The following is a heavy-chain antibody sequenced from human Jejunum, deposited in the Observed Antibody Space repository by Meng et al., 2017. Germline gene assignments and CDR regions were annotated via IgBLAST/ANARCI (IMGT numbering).Heavy chain of an antibody. Sequence: QGSVLAAAPPAVEPVGALALPVAGYGSFLRRRTWLSWCRQPPGKGREWIGEIYRSGSTYYNPSIKSRVTISVDKSNNQFSLKLSSVTAADTAVYYCARDSTNTLGSQTYYFDYWGQGTLVTVSS. CDR2: IYRSGST. D-gene: IGHD2-2*02. CDR1: GSFLRRRTW. J-gene: IGHJ4*02. CDR3: ARDSTNTLGSQTYYFDY. V-gene: IGHV4-4*02.